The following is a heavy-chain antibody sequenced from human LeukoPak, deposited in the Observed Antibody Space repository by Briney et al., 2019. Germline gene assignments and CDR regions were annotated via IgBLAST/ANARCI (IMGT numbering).Heavy chain of an antibody. CDR2: ISAYNGNT. CDR3: ARDLGSGIAEPFDH. V-gene: IGHV1-18*01. D-gene: IGHD6-13*01. CDR1: GYTFTNYG. J-gene: IGHJ4*02. Sequence: GASVKFSCKASGYTFTNYGISWVRQAPGQGLEWMGWISAYNGNTNYAQKLQGRVTVTTDTSTSTAYMELRSLRSDDTAVYCARDLGSGIAEPFDHWGQGTLVTVSS.